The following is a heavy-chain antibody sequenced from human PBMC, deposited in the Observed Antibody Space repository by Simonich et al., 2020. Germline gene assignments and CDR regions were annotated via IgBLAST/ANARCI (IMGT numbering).Heavy chain of an antibody. CDR1: GGTFSSYA. V-gene: IGHV1-69*13. CDR2: IIPIFGTA. J-gene: IGHJ4*02. D-gene: IGHD6-19*01. CDR3: TRDQAVAGRSHRPMDY. Sequence: QVQLVQSGAEVKKPGSSVKVSCKASGGTFSSYAISWVRQAPGQGLEWMGGIIPIFGTANYDQKFPGRVSITADESTSTAYMELSSLRSEDTAVYYCTRDQAVAGRSHRPMDYWGQGTLVTVSS.